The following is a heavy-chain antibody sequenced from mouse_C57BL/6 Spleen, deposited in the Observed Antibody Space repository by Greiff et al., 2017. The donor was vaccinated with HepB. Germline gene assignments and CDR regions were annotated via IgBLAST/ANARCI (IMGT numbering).Heavy chain of an antibody. J-gene: IGHJ1*03. CDR2: ISYSGST. CDR1: GYSITSGYD. D-gene: IGHD1-1*01. V-gene: IGHV3-1*01. Sequence: VQLKESGPGMVKPSQSLSLTCTVTGYSITSGYDWHWIRHFPGNKLEWMGYISYSGSTNYNPSLKSRISITHDTSKNHFFLKLNSVTTEDTATYYCARNYYGSSLDWYFDVWGTGTTVTVSS. CDR3: ARNYYGSSLDWYFDV.